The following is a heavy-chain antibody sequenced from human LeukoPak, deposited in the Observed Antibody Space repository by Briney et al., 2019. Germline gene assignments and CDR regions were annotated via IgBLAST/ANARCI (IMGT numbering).Heavy chain of an antibody. V-gene: IGHV1-18*01. J-gene: IGHJ5*02. Sequence: ASVKVSCKTSGYNFTNYGINWVRQAPGQGLEWMGWISVYNGNTKYADKLQVRVTMTTDTSTSTAYMELRSLGSDDTAVYYCARVAGWHWFDPWGQGTLVTVSS. CDR2: ISVYNGNT. CDR3: ARVAGWHWFDP. D-gene: IGHD6-19*01. CDR1: GYNFTNYG.